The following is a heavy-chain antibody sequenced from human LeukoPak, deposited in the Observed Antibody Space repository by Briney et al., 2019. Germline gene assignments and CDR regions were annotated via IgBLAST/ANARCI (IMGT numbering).Heavy chain of an antibody. CDR1: GRSFSGYY. V-gene: IGHV4-34*01. CDR2: INHSGST. Sequence: SETLSLTCAVYGRSFSGYYWSWIRQPPGKGLEWIGEINHSGSTNYNPSLKSRVTISVDTSKNQFSLKLSSVTAADTAVYYCARRYGSSWYFFQHWGQGTLVTVSS. J-gene: IGHJ1*01. D-gene: IGHD6-13*01. CDR3: ARRYGSSWYFFQH.